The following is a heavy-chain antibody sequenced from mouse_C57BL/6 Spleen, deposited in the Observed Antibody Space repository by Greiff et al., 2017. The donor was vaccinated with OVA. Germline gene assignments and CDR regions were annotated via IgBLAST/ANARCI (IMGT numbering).Heavy chain of an antibody. Sequence: VQLQQPGAELVKPGASVKLSCKASGYTFTSYWMHWVKQRPGQGLEWIGMIHPNGGSTNYNEKFKSKATLTVDKSSSTAYMQLSSLTAEDSAVYYCARTPTTVVFDYWGQGTTLTVSS. V-gene: IGHV1-64*01. CDR3: ARTPTTVVFDY. CDR2: IHPNGGST. D-gene: IGHD1-1*01. CDR1: GYTFTSYW. J-gene: IGHJ2*01.